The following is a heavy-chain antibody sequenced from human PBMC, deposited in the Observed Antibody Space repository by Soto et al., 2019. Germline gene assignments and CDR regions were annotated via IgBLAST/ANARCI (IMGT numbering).Heavy chain of an antibody. CDR2: ISGSGGST. CDR1: GFPFSSYA. D-gene: IGHD3-10*01. Sequence: EVQLLESGGGLVQPGGSLRLSCAASGFPFSSYAMSWVRQAPGKGLEWVSAISGSGGSTYYADSVKGRFTISRDNSKNTLYLQMNSLRAEDTAVYYCAKGPHYYGSGSQYGMDVWGQGTKVTVSS. V-gene: IGHV3-23*01. CDR3: AKGPHYYGSGSQYGMDV. J-gene: IGHJ6*02.